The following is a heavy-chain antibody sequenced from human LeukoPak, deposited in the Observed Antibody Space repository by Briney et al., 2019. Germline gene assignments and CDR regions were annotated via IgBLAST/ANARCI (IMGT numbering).Heavy chain of an antibody. V-gene: IGHV4-30-4*01. CDR3: ARERLWWTRDAFDI. D-gene: IGHD2-21*01. CDR2: IYYSGST. Sequence: SQTLSLTCTVSGGSISSGDYYWSWIRQPPGKGLEWIGYIYYSGSTYYNPSLKSRVTISVDTSKNQFSLKLSSVTAADTAVYYCARERLWWTRDAFDIWGQGTMVTVSS. CDR1: GGSISSGDYY. J-gene: IGHJ3*02.